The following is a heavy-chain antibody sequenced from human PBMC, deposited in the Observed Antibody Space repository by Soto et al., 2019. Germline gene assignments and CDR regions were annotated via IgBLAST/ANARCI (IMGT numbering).Heavy chain of an antibody. CDR1: GDTFNDYY. CDR2: INPNGGVT. J-gene: IGHJ6*03. CDR3: ARESGGATATLDYYYFYMDV. V-gene: IGHV1-2*04. Sequence: QVPLVQSGAEVKRPGASVTVSCRSSGDTFNDYYIHWVRQAPGQGLEWMGWINPNGGVTKYAQKFQGWVSMTRDTSIRTVYMQLSRLRSDDTAVYYCARESGGATATLDYYYFYMDVWAQGPRSPSP. D-gene: IGHD5-12*01.